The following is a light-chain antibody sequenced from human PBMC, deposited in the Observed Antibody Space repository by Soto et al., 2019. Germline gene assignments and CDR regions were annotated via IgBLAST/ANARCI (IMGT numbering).Light chain of an antibody. CDR3: CSYAGYYTWV. Sequence: QSALTQPRSVSRSPGQSVTISCTGTSSDVGGYNFVSWYQQHPGKAPKLMIYDVSKRPSGVPDRFSGSKSGNTASLTISGLQAEDEADYYCCSYAGYYTWVFGGGTQLTVL. CDR2: DVS. CDR1: SSDVGGYNF. V-gene: IGLV2-11*01. J-gene: IGLJ3*02.